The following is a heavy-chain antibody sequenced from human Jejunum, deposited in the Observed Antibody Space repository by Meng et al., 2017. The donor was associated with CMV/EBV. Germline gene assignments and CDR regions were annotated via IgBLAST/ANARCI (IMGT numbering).Heavy chain of an antibody. CDR1: GASIGSSHSS. CDR3: VKDSPDDYYGMDV. CDR2: MYYGDSI. Sequence: SGASIGSSHSSSGWIRQPPGKALEWIGCMYYGDSIYYNPSLKSRVTISADTSKNQFSLNLTSMTAADTAVYYCVKDSPDDYYGMDVWGQGTTVTVSS. V-gene: IGHV4-39*07. J-gene: IGHJ6*02.